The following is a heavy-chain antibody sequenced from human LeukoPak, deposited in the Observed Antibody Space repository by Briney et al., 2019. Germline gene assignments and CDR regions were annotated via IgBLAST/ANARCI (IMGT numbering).Heavy chain of an antibody. V-gene: IGHV3-7*04. CDR2: IKQDGSEK. D-gene: IGHD3-3*01. Sequence: GRSLRLSCAASGFTFSSYWMSWVRQAPGKGLEWVANIKQDGSEKYYVDSVKGRFTISRDNAKNSLYLQMNSLRAEDTAVYYCARVNYDFWSGFDYWGQGTLVTVSS. CDR1: GFTFSSYW. CDR3: ARVNYDFWSGFDY. J-gene: IGHJ4*02.